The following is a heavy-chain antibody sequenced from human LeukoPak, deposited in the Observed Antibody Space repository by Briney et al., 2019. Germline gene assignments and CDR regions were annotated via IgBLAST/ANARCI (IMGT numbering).Heavy chain of an antibody. CDR2: IIPIFGTA. V-gene: IGHV1-69*13. Sequence: SVKVSCKASGGTFSSYAISWVRQAPGQGLEWMGGIIPIFGTANYAQKFQGRVTITADESTSTAYMELSSLRSEDTAVYYCARWAFEEYYYGSGSYQEDYWGQGTLVTVSS. J-gene: IGHJ4*02. CDR3: ARWAFEEYYYGSGSYQEDY. D-gene: IGHD3-10*01. CDR1: GGTFSSYA.